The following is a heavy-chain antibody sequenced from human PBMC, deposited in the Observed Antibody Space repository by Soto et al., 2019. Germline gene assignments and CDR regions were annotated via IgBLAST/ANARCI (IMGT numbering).Heavy chain of an antibody. CDR3: ARVLGDFWSGYSKKLNWFDP. CDR1: GGSVSSGSYY. CDR2: IYYSGST. Sequence: SETLSLTCTVSGGSVSSGSYYWSWIRQPPGKGLEWIGYIYYSGSTNYNPSLKGRVTISVDTSKNQFSLKLSSVTAADTAVYYCARVLGDFWSGYSKKLNWFDPWGQGTLVTVSS. V-gene: IGHV4-61*01. J-gene: IGHJ5*02. D-gene: IGHD3-3*01.